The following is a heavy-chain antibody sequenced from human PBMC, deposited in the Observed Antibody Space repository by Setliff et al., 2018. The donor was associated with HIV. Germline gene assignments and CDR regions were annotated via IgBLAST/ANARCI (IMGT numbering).Heavy chain of an antibody. Sequence: GGSLRLSCVASGFTLSTYRMNWVRQAPGKGLEWVAFMWLDDNNKYYADSVKGRFTISRDNSKNILYLQMNSLKAEDTAVYYCAKGPEQVIRYYYYFMDVWGKGTTVTVSS. CDR2: MWLDDNNK. CDR1: GFTLSTYR. J-gene: IGHJ6*03. V-gene: IGHV3-30*02. D-gene: IGHD2-21*01. CDR3: AKGPEQVIRYYYYFMDV.